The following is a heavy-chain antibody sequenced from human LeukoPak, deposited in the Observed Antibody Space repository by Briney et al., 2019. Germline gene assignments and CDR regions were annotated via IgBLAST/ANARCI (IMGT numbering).Heavy chain of an antibody. D-gene: IGHD1-1*01. J-gene: IGHJ4*02. CDR2: ISPSSSSI. V-gene: IGHV3-21*01. Sequence: GGSLRLSCAASGLTFTTYTMNWVRQAPGKGLEWISSISPSSSSIYYADSVKGRFTISRDNARTSLYLQMNNLRAEDTAVYYCARLYNKGLDYWGQGALVTVSS. CDR3: ARLYNKGLDY. CDR1: GLTFTTYT.